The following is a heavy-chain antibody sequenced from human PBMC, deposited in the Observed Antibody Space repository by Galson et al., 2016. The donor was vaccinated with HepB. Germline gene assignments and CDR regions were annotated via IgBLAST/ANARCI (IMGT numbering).Heavy chain of an antibody. V-gene: IGHV3-64*04. Sequence: SLRLSCAASGFSFSSYAMDWVRQAPGKGLEFVSGITNNGDTTDYADSVKGRFTISRDNSKNTLYLQMNSLRAEDTAVYYCAKCFWVRGVYPFDPWGQGTLVTVSS. CDR3: AKCFWVRGVYPFDP. D-gene: IGHD3-10*01. CDR2: ITNNGDTT. J-gene: IGHJ5*02. CDR1: GFSFSSYA.